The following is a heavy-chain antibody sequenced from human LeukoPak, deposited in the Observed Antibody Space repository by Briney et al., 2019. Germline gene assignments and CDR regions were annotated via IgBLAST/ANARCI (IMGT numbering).Heavy chain of an antibody. CDR2: ISAYNGNT. D-gene: IGHD2-15*01. V-gene: IGHV1-18*01. Sequence: ASVKVSCKASGYSFTNYGISWVRQAPRQGLEWMGWISAYNGNTNYAQNLQGRVTMTTDTYTSTDYMELRGLRSDDTAVYYCARNCSGGSCYWWYFDYWGQGTLVSVSS. CDR3: ARNCSGGSCYWWYFDY. CDR1: GYSFTNYG. J-gene: IGHJ4*02.